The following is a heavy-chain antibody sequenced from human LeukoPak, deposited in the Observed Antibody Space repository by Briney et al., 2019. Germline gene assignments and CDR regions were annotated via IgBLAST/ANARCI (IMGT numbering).Heavy chain of an antibody. CDR3: AAGLQLWPYYFDY. J-gene: IGHJ4*02. Sequence: GASVKVSCKASGFSFTGSVIQWVRQARGQRLEWIGWIVVGSGNTNYAQKFQERVTITRDMSTSTAYMELSSLRSEDTAVYYCAAGLQLWPYYFDYWGQGTLVTVSS. CDR1: GFSFTGSV. CDR2: IVVGSGNT. D-gene: IGHD5-18*01. V-gene: IGHV1-58*02.